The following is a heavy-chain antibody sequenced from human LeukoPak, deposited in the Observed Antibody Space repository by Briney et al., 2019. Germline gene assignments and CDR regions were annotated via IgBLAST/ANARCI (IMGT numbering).Heavy chain of an antibody. CDR1: GGSISSYY. J-gene: IGHJ5*02. CDR3: ARQLRGYSSGWSLRWFDP. D-gene: IGHD6-19*01. CDR2: IYYSGST. Sequence: PSETLSLTCTVSGGSISSYYWSWIRQPPGKGLEWIGYIYYSGSTNYNPSLKSRVTISVDTSKNQFSLKLSSVTAADTAVYYCARQLRGYSSGWSLRWFDPWGQGTLVTVSS. V-gene: IGHV4-59*08.